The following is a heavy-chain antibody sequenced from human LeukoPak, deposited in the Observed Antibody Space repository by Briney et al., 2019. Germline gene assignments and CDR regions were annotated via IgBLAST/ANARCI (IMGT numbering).Heavy chain of an antibody. CDR1: GGSFSGYY. D-gene: IGHD4-17*01. J-gene: IGHJ4*02. CDR2: INHSGST. Sequence: PSETLSLTCAVYGGSFSGYYWTWIRQPPGRGLEWIGEINHSGSTNYNPSLKSRVTISLDTSKNQFSLKLSSVTAADTAVYYCARGPYGDYGVYYFDSWAQGSLVTVSS. V-gene: IGHV4-34*01. CDR3: ARGPYGDYGVYYFDS.